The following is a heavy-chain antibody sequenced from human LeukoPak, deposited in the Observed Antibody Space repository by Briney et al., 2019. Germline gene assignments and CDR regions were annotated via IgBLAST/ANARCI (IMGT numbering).Heavy chain of an antibody. V-gene: IGHV1-46*01. Sequence: EASVNVSCKASGYTFTSYYIHWVRQAPGQGLEWMGIINPSGGSTRYAQKFQGRVTMTRDTSTSTVYMELSNLRSDDTAVYYCARDYDILTGYYKAPHYWGQGTLVTVSS. J-gene: IGHJ4*02. CDR3: ARDYDILTGYYKAPHY. D-gene: IGHD3-9*01. CDR2: INPSGGST. CDR1: GYTFTSYY.